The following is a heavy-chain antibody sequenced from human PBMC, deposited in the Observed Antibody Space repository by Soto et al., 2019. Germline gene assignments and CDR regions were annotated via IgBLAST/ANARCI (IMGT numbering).Heavy chain of an antibody. D-gene: IGHD3-10*01. CDR1: GYTFTNYW. J-gene: IGHJ4*02. CDR2: IYPGDSET. Sequence: GESLKISCXGSGYTFTNYWIAWVRQMPGEGLEWVGIIYPGDSETRYSPSFQGQVTMSADKSISTAYLQWSSLKASDSAMYYCARKYYYGAGTLDYGGQGTLVTVSS. V-gene: IGHV5-51*01. CDR3: ARKYYYGAGTLDY.